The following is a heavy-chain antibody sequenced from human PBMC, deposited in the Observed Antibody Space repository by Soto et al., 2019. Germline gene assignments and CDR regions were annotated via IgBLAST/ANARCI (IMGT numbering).Heavy chain of an antibody. V-gene: IGHV3-74*01. CDR2: INGDGGTT. Sequence: EVQLVESGGGLVQPGGSLRLSCAASGFTFSSYWMHWVRQAPGKGLVWVSRINGDGGTTNYADSVKGRFTISRDNAKNTLFLQMNSLRGEEAAVYYCARVGGSSWHWGQGTLVTVSS. D-gene: IGHD6-6*01. CDR3: ARVGGSSWH. J-gene: IGHJ4*02. CDR1: GFTFSSYW.